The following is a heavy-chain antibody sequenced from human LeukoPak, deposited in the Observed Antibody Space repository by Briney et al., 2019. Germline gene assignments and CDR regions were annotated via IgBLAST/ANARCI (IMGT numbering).Heavy chain of an antibody. V-gene: IGHV1-2*02. Sequence: ASVKVSCQALGYTFTDHYFHWLRQAPGQGLEWMGWINPNSGDTNYAQKFQGRVTMTRDTSISTAYMELSRLRSDDTAVYYCARDSRGSSGYNNFDYWGQGTLVTVSS. CDR2: INPNSGDT. J-gene: IGHJ4*02. CDR1: GYTFTDHY. D-gene: IGHD3-22*01. CDR3: ARDSRGSSGYNNFDY.